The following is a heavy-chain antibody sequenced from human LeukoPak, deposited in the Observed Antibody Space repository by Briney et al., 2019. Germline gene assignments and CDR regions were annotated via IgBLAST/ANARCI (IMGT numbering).Heavy chain of an antibody. CDR2: IKSKSDGGTI. D-gene: IGHD2-15*01. CDR1: GFTFSYAW. Sequence: GGSLRLSCAASGFTFSYAWMNRVRQAPGKGLEWVGRIKSKSDGGTIDYAAPVKGRFTISRDDSKNTLYLQIHSLKTEDTAVYYCTTDGLYSIDNWGQGTLVTVSS. CDR3: TTDGLYSIDN. V-gene: IGHV3-15*01. J-gene: IGHJ4*02.